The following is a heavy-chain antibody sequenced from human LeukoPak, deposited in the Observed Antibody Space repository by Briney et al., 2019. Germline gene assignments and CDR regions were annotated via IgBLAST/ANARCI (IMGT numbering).Heavy chain of an antibody. D-gene: IGHD5-18*01. Sequence: PGGSLRLSCAVSGFTFSDYYMTWIRQAPGKGLEWVANIKQDGSEKYYVDSVKGRFTISRDNAKNSLYLQMNSLRAEDTAVYYCARDTGGGYSCYDCWGQGTLVTVSS. V-gene: IGHV3-7*01. CDR1: GFTFSDYY. J-gene: IGHJ4*02. CDR2: IKQDGSEK. CDR3: ARDTGGGYSCYDC.